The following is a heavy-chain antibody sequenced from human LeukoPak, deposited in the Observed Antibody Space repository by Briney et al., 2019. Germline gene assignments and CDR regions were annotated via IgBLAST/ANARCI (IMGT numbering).Heavy chain of an antibody. Sequence: PGGSLRLSCAASGFTFSSYAMSWVRQAPGKGLEWVSAISGGGGSTYYADSVKGRFTISRDNSKNTLYLQMNSLRAEDTAVYYCAKDAYSSRFMGWFDPWGQGTLVTVSS. D-gene: IGHD6-13*01. CDR3: AKDAYSSRFMGWFDP. J-gene: IGHJ5*02. CDR1: GFTFSSYA. CDR2: ISGGGGST. V-gene: IGHV3-23*01.